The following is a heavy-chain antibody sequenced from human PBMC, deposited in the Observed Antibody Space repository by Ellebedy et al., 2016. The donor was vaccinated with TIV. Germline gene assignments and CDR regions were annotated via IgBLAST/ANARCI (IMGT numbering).Heavy chain of an antibody. CDR1: GFTFSSYA. D-gene: IGHD2-8*01. CDR3: AKPFLMVYAPFDY. CDR2: ISGSGGST. V-gene: IGHV3-23*01. Sequence: PGGSLRLSCAASGFTFSSYAMSWVRQAPGKGLEWVSAISGSGGSTYYADSVKGRFTISSDNSKNTLYLHMNSLRAEDTAVYYCAKPFLMVYAPFDYWGQGTLVTVSS. J-gene: IGHJ4*02.